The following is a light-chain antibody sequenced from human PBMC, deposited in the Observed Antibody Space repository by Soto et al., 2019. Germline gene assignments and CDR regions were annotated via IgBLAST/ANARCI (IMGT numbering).Light chain of an antibody. J-gene: IGKJ1*01. CDR1: QSITDW. V-gene: IGKV1-5*01. CDR2: DAS. Sequence: MTQSPLSLPVTPGEPASISCRASQSITDWLAWYQQKPGKAPKLLIYDASTLESGVPSRFSGSGSGTEFTLTISSLQPDDFATYYCQHYNSYSEAFGQGTKVDIK. CDR3: QHYNSYSEA.